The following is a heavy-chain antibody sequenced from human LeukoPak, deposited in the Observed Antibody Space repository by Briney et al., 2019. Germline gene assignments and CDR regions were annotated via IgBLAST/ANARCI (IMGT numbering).Heavy chain of an antibody. V-gene: IGHV3-7*01. CDR2: IEQDGSTK. J-gene: IGHJ4*02. CDR1: GFTFNIYW. D-gene: IGHD1-14*01. CDR3: ARDRIAGIDY. Sequence: GGSLRLSCAASGFTFNIYWMAWVRQAPGKGLEWVANIEQDGSTKYYADSVKGRFTISRDNAKNSLYLQMNSLRAEDTAVYYCARDRIAGIDYWGQGTLVTVSS.